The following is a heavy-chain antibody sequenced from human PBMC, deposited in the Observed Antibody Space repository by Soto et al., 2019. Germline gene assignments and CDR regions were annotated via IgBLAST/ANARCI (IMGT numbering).Heavy chain of an antibody. CDR2: VNQDGGGR. CDR3: ARYFRGSGRYFFDF. J-gene: IGHJ4*02. D-gene: IGHD6-19*01. CDR1: GFSFSSSF. V-gene: IGHV3-7*03. Sequence: EVQLVESGGGLVQPGGSLRLSCVASGFSFSSSFMGWVRQAPGKGLEWVANVNQDGGGRYYVDSVKGRFSISRDNAKNSVYLQMNSLRGEDTAMYYCARYFRGSGRYFFDFWGQGTLVTVS.